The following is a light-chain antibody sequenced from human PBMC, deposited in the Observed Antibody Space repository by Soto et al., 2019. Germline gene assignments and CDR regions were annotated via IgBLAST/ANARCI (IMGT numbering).Light chain of an antibody. CDR1: HSISNNY. CDR2: DAS. V-gene: IGKV3D-20*01. J-gene: IGKJ1*01. Sequence: EIVLTQSPATLSLSPGERATLSCGASHSISNNYLAWYQQKPGLAPRLLISDASTRATGVPDRFSGSGSGSAFILTISSLEPEDFAVYYCQQYGSSPRTFGQGTKVEVK. CDR3: QQYGSSPRT.